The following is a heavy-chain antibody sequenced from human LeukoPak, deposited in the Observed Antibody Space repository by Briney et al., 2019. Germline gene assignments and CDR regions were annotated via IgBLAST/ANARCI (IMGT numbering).Heavy chain of an antibody. CDR1: GDSISSNNYF. V-gene: IGHV4-39*01. CDR2: VSYNGNT. D-gene: IGHD6-19*01. J-gene: IGHJ4*02. Sequence: SETLSLTCTVSGDSISSNNYFWGWICQPPGKGLEWIGEVSYNGNTYYNPSLKSRVIISVDTSKNQFSLKLSSVIAADTAVYYCARLPRSDIAVAGPIDYWGQGTLVTVSS. CDR3: ARLPRSDIAVAGPIDY.